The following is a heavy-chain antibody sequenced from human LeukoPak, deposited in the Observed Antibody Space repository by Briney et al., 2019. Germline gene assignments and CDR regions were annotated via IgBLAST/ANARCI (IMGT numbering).Heavy chain of an antibody. Sequence: ASVKVSCKVSGYTLTELSMHWVRQAPGKGLEWMGGFDPEDGETIYAQKFQGRVTMTEDTSTDTAYMELSSLRSEDTAVYYCATPLFDHYGSGSYVFDYWGQGTLVTVSS. J-gene: IGHJ4*02. CDR2: FDPEDGET. D-gene: IGHD3-10*01. V-gene: IGHV1-24*01. CDR1: GYTLTELS. CDR3: ATPLFDHYGSGSYVFDY.